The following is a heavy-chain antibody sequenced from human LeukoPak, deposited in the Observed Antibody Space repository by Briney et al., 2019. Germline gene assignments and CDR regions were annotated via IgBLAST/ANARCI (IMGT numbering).Heavy chain of an antibody. D-gene: IGHD6-6*01. CDR1: GYTFTSYD. CDR2: MNPNSGNT. J-gene: IGHJ4*02. V-gene: IGHV1-8*01. Sequence: GASVKVSCKASGYTFTSYDINWVRQAPGQGLEWMGWMNPNSGNTDYAQKFQGRVTMTRNTSISTAYMELSSLRSEDTAVYYCARARARYSSSYAFDYWGQGTLVTVSS. CDR3: ARARARYSSSYAFDY.